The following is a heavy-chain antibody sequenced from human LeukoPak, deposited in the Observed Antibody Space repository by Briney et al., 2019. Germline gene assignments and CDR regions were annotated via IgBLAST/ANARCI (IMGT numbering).Heavy chain of an antibody. CDR3: ATAGGSSSRTFDY. CDR1: GDSISSSRFY. D-gene: IGHD6-6*01. V-gene: IGHV4-39*01. CDR2: ILYTGRT. Sequence: SETLSLTCTVSGDSISSSRFYWAWIRQPPGKGLEWIGSILYTGRTFYNPSLKSRVTISVDTSKNQFSLRLGSVTASDTAVYYCATAGGSSSRTFDYWGEGTLVTVSS. J-gene: IGHJ4*02.